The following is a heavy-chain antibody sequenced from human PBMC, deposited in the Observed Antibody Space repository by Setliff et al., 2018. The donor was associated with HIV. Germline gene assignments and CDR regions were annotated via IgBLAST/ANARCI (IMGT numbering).Heavy chain of an antibody. CDR1: GGTFSSYA. D-gene: IGHD4-17*01. CDR2: IIPIFGTA. CDR3: ASASGDYEPYQY. Sequence: GASVKVSCKASGGTFSSYAISWVRQAPGQGLEWMGGIIPIFGTANYAQKFQGRVTITADESSRTAYMELTSLKSEDSAVYYCASASGDYEPYQYWGQGTLVTVSS. J-gene: IGHJ1*01. V-gene: IGHV1-69*13.